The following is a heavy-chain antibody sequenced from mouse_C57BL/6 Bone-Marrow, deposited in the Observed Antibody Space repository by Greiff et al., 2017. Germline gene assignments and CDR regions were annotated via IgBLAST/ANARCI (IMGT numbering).Heavy chain of an antibody. Sequence: QVQLKQSGAELARPGASVKMSCKASGYTFTSYTMHWVKQRPGQGLEWIGYINPSSGYTKYNQKFKDKATLTADKSSSTAYMQLSSLTSEDSAVYYCARYHYGSSYGYWGQGTTLTVSS. CDR1: GYTFTSYT. J-gene: IGHJ2*01. CDR2: INPSSGYT. CDR3: ARYHYGSSYGY. V-gene: IGHV1-4*01. D-gene: IGHD1-1*01.